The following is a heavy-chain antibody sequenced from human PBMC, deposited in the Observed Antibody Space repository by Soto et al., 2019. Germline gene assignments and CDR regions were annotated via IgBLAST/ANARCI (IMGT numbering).Heavy chain of an antibody. J-gene: IGHJ6*02. Sequence: PGESLKISCKGSGYSFTSYWISWVRQMPGKGLEWMGRIDPSDSYTNYSPSFQGHVTISADKSISTAYLQWSSLKASDTAMYYCASNLETPNYYYGMDVWGQGTTVTVSS. D-gene: IGHD1-1*01. CDR1: GYSFTSYW. V-gene: IGHV5-10-1*01. CDR2: IDPSDSYT. CDR3: ASNLETPNYYYGMDV.